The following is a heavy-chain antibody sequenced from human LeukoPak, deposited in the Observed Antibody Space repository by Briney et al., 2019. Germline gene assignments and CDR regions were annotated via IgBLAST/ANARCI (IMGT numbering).Heavy chain of an antibody. Sequence: GGSLRLSCVMSGFTLSSFTMHWVRQAPGMGLEWVASISSSSSHTYYADSLKGRFIISRDNAKNSLSLQMDSLSADDTAVYYCAGGRWELLRMDHWGQGALVTVSS. CDR2: ISSSSSHT. CDR3: AGGRWELLRMDH. V-gene: IGHV3-21*06. CDR1: GFTLSSFT. J-gene: IGHJ4*02. D-gene: IGHD1-26*01.